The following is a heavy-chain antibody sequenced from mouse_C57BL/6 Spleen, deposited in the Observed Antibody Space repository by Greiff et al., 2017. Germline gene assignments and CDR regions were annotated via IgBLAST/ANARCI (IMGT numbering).Heavy chain of an antibody. CDR1: GFTFSSYG. CDR3: ARLPDGYYPAY. D-gene: IGHD2-3*01. CDR2: ISSGGSYT. J-gene: IGHJ3*01. V-gene: IGHV5-6*02. Sequence: DVKLVESGGDLVKPGGSLKLSCAASGFTFSSYGMSWVRQTPDKRLEWVATISSGGSYTYYPDSVKGRFTISRDNAKNTLYLQMSSLKSEDTAMYYCARLPDGYYPAYWGQGTLVTVSA.